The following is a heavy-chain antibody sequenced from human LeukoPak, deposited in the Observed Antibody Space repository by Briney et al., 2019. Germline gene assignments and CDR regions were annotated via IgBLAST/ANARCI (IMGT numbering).Heavy chain of an antibody. Sequence: PGGSLRLSCAASGFTFSSYGMHWVRQAPGKGLAWVAFIQYDGSNKYYADSVKGLFTIYSDNSKNTLYLQMNSLRAEDTAVYYCAKDQPYYYGSSGSAPYFDYWGQGTLVTVSS. CDR2: IQYDGSNK. CDR1: GFTFSSYG. D-gene: IGHD3-22*01. CDR3: AKDQPYYYGSSGSAPYFDY. J-gene: IGHJ4*02. V-gene: IGHV3-30*02.